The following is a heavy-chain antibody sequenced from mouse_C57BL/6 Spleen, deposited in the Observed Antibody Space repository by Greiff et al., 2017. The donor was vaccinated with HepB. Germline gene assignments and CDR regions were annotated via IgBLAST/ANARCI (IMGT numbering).Heavy chain of an antibody. CDR3: ARDTTVVFDY. J-gene: IGHJ2*01. CDR1: GFTFSSYA. CDR2: ISDGGSYT. V-gene: IGHV5-4*01. D-gene: IGHD1-1*01. Sequence: EVQVVESGGGLVKPGGSLKLSCAASGFTFSSYAMSWVRQTPEKRLEWVATISDGGSYTYYPDNVKGRFTISRDNAKNNLYLQMSHLKSEDTAMYYCARDTTVVFDYWGQGTTLTVSS.